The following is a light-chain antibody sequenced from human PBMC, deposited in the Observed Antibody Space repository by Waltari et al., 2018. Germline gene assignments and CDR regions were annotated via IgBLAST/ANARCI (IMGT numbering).Light chain of an antibody. CDR1: SSTIGDYNL. V-gene: IGLV2-23*02. CDR3: CSYSTSGSWM. Sequence: QSALTQPASVSGSPGQSITIPCTGTSSTIGDYNLVSWSQHHPGKVPQLVMYYVTKRPSGISDRFSGSKSGNTASLTISTLQADDEADYYCCSYSTSGSWMFGGGTKVTVL. J-gene: IGLJ3*02. CDR2: YVT.